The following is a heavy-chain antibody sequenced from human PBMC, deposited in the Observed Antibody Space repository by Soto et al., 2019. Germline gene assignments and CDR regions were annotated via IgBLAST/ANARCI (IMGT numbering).Heavy chain of an antibody. CDR2: IYHFGSP. V-gene: IGHV4-59*01. CDR3: ARGHPFDY. J-gene: IGHJ4*02. CDR1: GGSISSYL. Sequence: SETLSLTCTVSGGSISSYLWSWMRLPPGKGLEWIGYIYHFGSPNYNPSLRSRVTISVDTSKNQFSLKLSSVTAADTAVYYCARGHPFDYWGQGALVTVSS.